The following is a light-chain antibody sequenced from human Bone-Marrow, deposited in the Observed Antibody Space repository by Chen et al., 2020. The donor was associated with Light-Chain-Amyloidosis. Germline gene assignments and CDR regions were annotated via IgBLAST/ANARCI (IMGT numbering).Light chain of an antibody. CDR1: SSDVGGYIY. Sequence: QSALTQPASVSGSLGQSITISCTGTSSDVGGYIYVSGYQQHPGKPPTLMIYDVSNRPSGVSTRCSDSKSGNTASLTISGLQAEDEADYDCSSYTTSSTRVFGGGTKVTVL. V-gene: IGLV2-14*03. CDR2: DVS. CDR3: SSYTTSSTRV. J-gene: IGLJ3*02.